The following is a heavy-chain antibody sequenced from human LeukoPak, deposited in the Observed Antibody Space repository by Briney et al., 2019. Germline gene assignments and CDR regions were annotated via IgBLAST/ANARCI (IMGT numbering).Heavy chain of an antibody. CDR3: ATVSPYFSDSSGLDY. CDR1: GHALSDLS. V-gene: IGHV1-24*01. D-gene: IGHD3-22*01. CDR2: FDPEVGDK. Sequence: ASVKVSCKISGHALSDLSIHWVRQAPGRGPEWMGGFDPEVGDKMHAQKFQGRVTMTEDTSTDTAYMELSSLRSEDTAVYYCATVSPYFSDSSGLDYWGQGTLVTVSS. J-gene: IGHJ4*02.